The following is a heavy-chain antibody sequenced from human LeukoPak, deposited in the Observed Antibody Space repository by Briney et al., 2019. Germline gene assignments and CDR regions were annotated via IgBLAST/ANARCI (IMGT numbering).Heavy chain of an antibody. J-gene: IGHJ4*02. Sequence: GGSLRLSCAASGLTYWMSWVRQAPGKGLEWVASIKEDGSEKYYVGSVKGRFTISRDNAKKSLYLEMNSLRAEDTAVYYCASAFLDDFWSGHFWGQGTLVAVSS. V-gene: IGHV3-7*01. D-gene: IGHD3-3*01. CDR2: IKEDGSEK. CDR3: ASAFLDDFWSGHF. CDR1: GLTYW.